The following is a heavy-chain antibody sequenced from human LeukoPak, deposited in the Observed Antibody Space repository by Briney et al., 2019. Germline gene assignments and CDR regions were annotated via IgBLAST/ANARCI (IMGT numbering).Heavy chain of an antibody. CDR2: INPNSGGT. J-gene: IGHJ4*02. D-gene: IGHD3-22*01. CDR3: AKLSEYYYDSSGYLDY. Sequence: ASVKVSCKASGYTFTGYYMHWVRQAPGQGLEWMGWINPNSGGTNYAQKFQGRVTMTRDTSISTAYMEPSRLRSDDTAVYYCAKLSEYYYDSSGYLDYWGQGTLVTVSS. V-gene: IGHV1-2*02. CDR1: GYTFTGYY.